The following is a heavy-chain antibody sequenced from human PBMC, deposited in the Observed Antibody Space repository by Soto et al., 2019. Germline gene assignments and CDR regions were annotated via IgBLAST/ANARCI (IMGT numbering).Heavy chain of an antibody. J-gene: IGHJ6*03. CDR3: ARGLGYSSSWYADYMDV. CDR1: GGSFSGYY. V-gene: IGHV4-34*01. CDR2: INHSGST. D-gene: IGHD6-13*01. Sequence: QVQLQQWGAGLLKPSETLSLTCAVYGGSFSGYYWSWIRQPPGKGLEWIGEINHSGSTNYNPSLKSRVTISVDTSKTQFSLKLSSVTAADTAVYYCARGLGYSSSWYADYMDVWGKGTTVTVSS.